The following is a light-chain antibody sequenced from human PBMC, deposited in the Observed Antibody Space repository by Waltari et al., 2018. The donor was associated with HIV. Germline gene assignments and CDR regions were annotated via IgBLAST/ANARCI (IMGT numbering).Light chain of an antibody. CDR3: QVCDSSSDQGV. V-gene: IGLV3-21*02. CDR2: DAS. J-gene: IGLJ2*01. Sequence: SYVLTQPPSVSVAPGQTARITCGGKNLGSYTVHWYQQKPGHAPVVVVNDASDRPSGIPERFSGSNSGNTATLTISSVEAGDEADYYCQVCDSSSDQGVFGGGTKLTVL. CDR1: NLGSYT.